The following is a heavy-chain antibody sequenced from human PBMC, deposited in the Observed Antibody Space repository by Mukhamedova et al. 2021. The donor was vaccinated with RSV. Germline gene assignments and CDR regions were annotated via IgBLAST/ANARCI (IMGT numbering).Heavy chain of an antibody. J-gene: IGHJ4*02. V-gene: IGHV1-2*02. Sequence: GPEWMGWINLDNGGTNFAQKFRGRFTMTRDASISTAYMDLSSLRSDDTALYYCARQSIATSFVGLFFYDYWGQGTPVTASS. CDR3: ARQSIATSFVGLFFYDY. CDR2: INLDNGGT. D-gene: IGHD2-21*01.